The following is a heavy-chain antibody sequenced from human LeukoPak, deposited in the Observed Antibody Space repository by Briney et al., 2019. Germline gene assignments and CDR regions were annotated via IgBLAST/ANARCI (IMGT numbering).Heavy chain of an antibody. J-gene: IGHJ4*02. Sequence: SSETLSLTCAVYGGSFSGYSWSWIRQPPGKGLEWIGEINHSGSTNYNPSPKSRVTISVDTSKNQFSLKQSSVTAADTAVFYCARGRWFGELLWGFFDYWGQGTLVTVSS. CDR1: GGSFSGYS. CDR2: INHSGST. CDR3: ARGRWFGELLWGFFDY. V-gene: IGHV4-34*01. D-gene: IGHD3-10*01.